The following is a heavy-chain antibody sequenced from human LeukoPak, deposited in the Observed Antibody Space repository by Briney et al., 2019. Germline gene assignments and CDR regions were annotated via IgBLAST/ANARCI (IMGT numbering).Heavy chain of an antibody. CDR1: GYTFTNYD. Sequence: GASVKVSCKASGYTFTNYDINWVRQATGQGLEWMGWMNPNSGNTGFVQKFQGRVILTRDTSINTAYMELSSLRSEDTAVYYCARLPHTKYSSAAFDIWGQGTMVTVSS. V-gene: IGHV1-8*02. D-gene: IGHD6-19*01. CDR3: ARLPHTKYSSAAFDI. J-gene: IGHJ3*02. CDR2: MNPNSGNT.